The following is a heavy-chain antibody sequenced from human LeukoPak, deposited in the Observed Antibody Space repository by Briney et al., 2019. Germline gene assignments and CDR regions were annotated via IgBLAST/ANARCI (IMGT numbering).Heavy chain of an antibody. Sequence: KPSETLSLTCTVSGVSISSGSYYWTSIRQHPGEGLEWIGSIHYSGSTYYNPSLKSRVTISVDMSKNQFSLKLSSVTAADTAVYYCARGSGNKGLDYWGQGTLVTVSS. J-gene: IGHJ4*02. D-gene: IGHD1-26*01. CDR2: IHYSGST. V-gene: IGHV4-31*03. CDR3: ARGSGNKGLDY. CDR1: GVSISSGSYY.